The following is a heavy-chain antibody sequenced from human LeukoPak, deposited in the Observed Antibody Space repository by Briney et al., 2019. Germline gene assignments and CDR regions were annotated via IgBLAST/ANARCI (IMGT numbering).Heavy chain of an antibody. CDR2: IYPGDSDT. CDR3: ARALVGAATLSY. D-gene: IGHD1-26*01. CDR1: GYTFTTYW. V-gene: IGHV5-51*01. Sequence: KLGESLKISCKGSGYTFTTYWIALVRQLPGKGLEWMGVIYPGDSDTRYSPSFEGQVTLSADNSISTAYLQWISLKAPDTAIYYCARALVGAATLSYWGQGTLVTVSS. J-gene: IGHJ4*02.